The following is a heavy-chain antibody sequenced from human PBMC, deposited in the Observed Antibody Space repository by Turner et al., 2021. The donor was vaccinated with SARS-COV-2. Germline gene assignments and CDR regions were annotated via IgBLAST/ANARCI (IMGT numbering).Heavy chain of an antibody. Sequence: QLQLQESGPGLVKPSETLSLTCTVSGGSIGSSSYSWGWIRQPPGKGLEWIGSIYYSGSTYYNPSLKSRVTISVDTSKNQFSVKLSSVTAADTAVYYCAIAPNYYYGMDVWGQGTTVTVSS. J-gene: IGHJ6*02. V-gene: IGHV4-39*01. CDR3: AIAPNYYYGMDV. CDR1: GGSIGSSSYS. CDR2: IYYSGST.